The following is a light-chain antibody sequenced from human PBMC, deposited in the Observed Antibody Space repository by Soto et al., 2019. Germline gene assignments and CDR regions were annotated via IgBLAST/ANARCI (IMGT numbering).Light chain of an antibody. V-gene: IGKV3-20*01. CDR3: QQYGTSPLT. CDR1: QSVSSNF. Sequence: EIILTQSPGTLSLSPGERATLSCRASQSVSSNFLAWYQQKPGQAPRLLIYGVSSRATGIPDRFSGSGSGTDFTLTISRLEPEDFAVCYCQQYGTSPLTFGGGTKVEI. J-gene: IGKJ4*01. CDR2: GVS.